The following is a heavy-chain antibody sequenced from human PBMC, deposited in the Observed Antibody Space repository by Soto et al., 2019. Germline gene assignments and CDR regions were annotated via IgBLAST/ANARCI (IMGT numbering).Heavy chain of an antibody. Sequence: SVRIASKRSGGALSRCAISWVRQAHGQGLEWMGGIIPIFGTANYAQKFQGRVTITADESTSTAYMELSSLRSEDTAVYYCARAPAYYYYGMDVWGQGTTVTVSS. J-gene: IGHJ6*02. V-gene: IGHV1-69*13. CDR1: GGALSRCA. CDR3: ARAPAYYYYGMDV. CDR2: IIPIFGTA.